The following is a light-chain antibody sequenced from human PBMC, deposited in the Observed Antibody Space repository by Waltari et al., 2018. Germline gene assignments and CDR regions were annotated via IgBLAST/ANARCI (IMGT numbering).Light chain of an antibody. V-gene: IGKV1-39*01. CDR2: AAS. Sequence: DTQMTQSPPSLSASVGDRVTITCRASQSISRHLNWYQQKPGKAPKLLIYAASSLQSGVPSRFSGFGSGTDFTLTVSSLQPEDFATYYCQQSYTSPRTFGQGTKVEIK. CDR1: QSISRH. CDR3: QQSYTSPRT. J-gene: IGKJ1*01.